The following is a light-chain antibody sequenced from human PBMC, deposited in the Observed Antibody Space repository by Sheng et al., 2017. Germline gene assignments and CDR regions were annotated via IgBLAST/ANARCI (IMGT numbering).Light chain of an antibody. V-gene: IGKV3-15*01. CDR3: QQYTHWPRT. J-gene: IGKJ1*01. CDR1: ESVNSD. CDR2: GAS. Sequence: EIVMTQSPDTLSVSPGERVSVSCRASESVNSDLAWYQQKPGQAPRLLIFGASTRATGIPDRFSGGGSGTEFTLTISTVQSEDFAVYYCQQYTHWPRTFGQGTKVEI.